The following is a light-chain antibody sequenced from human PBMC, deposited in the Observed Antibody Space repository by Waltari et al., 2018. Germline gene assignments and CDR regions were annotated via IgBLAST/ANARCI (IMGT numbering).Light chain of an antibody. Sequence: DIQMTQSPSTLSASVGDRVTITCRASQSIIIWLAWYQQKPGKATKILIYDASSLESGVQSRFSGRGSGTEFTLTISSLQPDDFATYYCQQYNSYLTFGGGTKVEIK. V-gene: IGKV1-5*01. CDR2: DAS. J-gene: IGKJ4*01. CDR3: QQYNSYLT. CDR1: QSIIIW.